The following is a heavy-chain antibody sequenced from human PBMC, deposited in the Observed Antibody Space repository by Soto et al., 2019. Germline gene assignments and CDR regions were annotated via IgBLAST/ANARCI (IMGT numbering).Heavy chain of an antibody. J-gene: IGHJ4*02. CDR2: IIPYYNTL. Sequence: QAQVVQSGAEVRKPGSSVKLSCKASEGTFNSYAIAWVRQAPGQGLEWMGGIIPYYNTLNYAQKFQDRVTMTADDSTNTVYMELSSLRSDDTARYFCASGASRWYPYFFDSWAQGTLVTVSS. CDR1: EGTFNSYA. V-gene: IGHV1-69*01. CDR3: ASGASRWYPYFFDS. D-gene: IGHD6-13*01.